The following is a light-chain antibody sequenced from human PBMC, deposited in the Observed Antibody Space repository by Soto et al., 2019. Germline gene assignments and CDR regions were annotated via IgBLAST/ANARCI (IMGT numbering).Light chain of an antibody. CDR1: QSVSNY. CDR2: GAS. V-gene: IGKV3-11*01. Sequence: EIVLTQAPATLSLSPGEVATLSCSTSQSVSNYLAWYQQKPGQAPRLLIYGASTRATGISARFSGGGSGTDFTLTISSLQPEDFATYYCQQSYSTPSTFGQGTKVDIK. J-gene: IGKJ1*01. CDR3: QQSYSTPST.